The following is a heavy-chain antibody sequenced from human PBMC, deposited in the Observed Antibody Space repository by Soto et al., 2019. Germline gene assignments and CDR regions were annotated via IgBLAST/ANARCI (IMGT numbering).Heavy chain of an antibody. D-gene: IGHD3-10*01. CDR2: ISDSGITT. CDR1: GFTFTTYS. V-gene: IGHV3-48*01. Sequence: EVQLVESGGGLVQPGGSLRLSCAASGFTFTTYSMNWVRQAPGKGPEWISYISDSGITTYYADSVKGRFTISRDNAKNLLYLQMNSLRAEDTAVYYCARDPHYYGSGHALGPWGQGTLVTVSS. J-gene: IGHJ5*02. CDR3: ARDPHYYGSGHALGP.